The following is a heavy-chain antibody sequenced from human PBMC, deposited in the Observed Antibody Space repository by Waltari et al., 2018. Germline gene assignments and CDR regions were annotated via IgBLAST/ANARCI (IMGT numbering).Heavy chain of an antibody. J-gene: IGHJ6*02. Sequence: QMQLVESGGGVVQPGGSLGLSCAAPGLPFRGYNMYWVRQAPGKGLEWVTLISNDGSSIHYADSVKARFFISRDNSKNALYLQLNSLRTDDTAVYYCARGDYGMDVWGQGTTVTVSS. CDR1: GLPFRGYN. CDR2: ISNDGSSI. V-gene: IGHV3-30*04. CDR3: ARGDYGMDV.